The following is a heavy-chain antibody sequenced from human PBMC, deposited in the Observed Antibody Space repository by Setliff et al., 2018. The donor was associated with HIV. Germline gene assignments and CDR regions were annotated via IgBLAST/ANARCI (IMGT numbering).Heavy chain of an antibody. J-gene: IGHJ6*02. CDR3: ARVHSTVTSRKIHHHGLDV. Sequence: ETLSLTCAVYGGSFGGSSWSWVRQSPDNHLEFIGEINYGGGTNYNPSLNGRATVSLDKSKMQVSLRLTSVTAADTAVYYCARVHSTVTSRKIHHHGLDVWGQGTTVTVSS. CDR1: GGSFGGSS. V-gene: IGHV4-34*01. CDR2: INYGGGT. D-gene: IGHD4-17*01.